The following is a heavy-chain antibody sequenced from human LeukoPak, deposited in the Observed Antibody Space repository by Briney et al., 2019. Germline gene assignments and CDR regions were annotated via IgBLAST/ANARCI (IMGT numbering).Heavy chain of an antibody. V-gene: IGHV4-34*01. CDR1: GGSFSGYY. CDR2: INHSGST. Sequence: PSETLSLTCAVYGGSFSGYYWSWIRQPPGKGLEWIGEINHSGSTNYNPSLKSRVTISVDTSKNQFSLKLSSVTAADTAVYYCARFSYGDYYYGMDVWGQGTTVTVSS. CDR3: ARFSYGDYYYGMDV. D-gene: IGHD4-17*01. J-gene: IGHJ6*02.